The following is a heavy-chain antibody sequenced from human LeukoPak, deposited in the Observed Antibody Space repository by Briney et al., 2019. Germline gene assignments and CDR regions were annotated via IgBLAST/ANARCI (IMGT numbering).Heavy chain of an antibody. CDR3: ARDDSSGYYSGQGN. CDR1: GFTFSSYA. V-gene: IGHV3-30*04. CDR2: ISYDGSNK. D-gene: IGHD3-22*01. Sequence: GRSLRLSCAASGFTFSSYAMHWVRQAPGKGLEWVAVISYDGSNKYYADSVKGRFTISRDNSKNTLCLQMNSLRAEDTAVYYCARDDSSGYYSGQGNWGQGTLVTVSS. J-gene: IGHJ4*02.